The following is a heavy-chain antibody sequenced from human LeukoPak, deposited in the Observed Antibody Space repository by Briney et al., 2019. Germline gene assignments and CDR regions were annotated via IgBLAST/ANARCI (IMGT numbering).Heavy chain of an antibody. D-gene: IGHD3-10*01. J-gene: IGHJ4*02. CDR1: GYSFTSYW. Sequence: GESLNTSWKGSGYSFTSYWFGWVRQMPGKGLECMGIIYPVDSDTRYSPSFQGQVTISADKSISTANLQRSSLKASDTAMYSCARHANYGWGSYYGYWGQGTLVTVSS. CDR3: ARHANYGWGSYYGY. V-gene: IGHV5-51*01. CDR2: IYPVDSDT.